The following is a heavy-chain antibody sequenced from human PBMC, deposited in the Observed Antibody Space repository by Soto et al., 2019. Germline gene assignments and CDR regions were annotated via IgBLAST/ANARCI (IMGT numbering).Heavy chain of an antibody. D-gene: IGHD1-26*01. CDR1: GFTFSSYA. V-gene: IGHV3-23*01. Sequence: EVQLLESRGGLVQPGGSLRLSCAASGFTFSSYAMSWVRQAPGKGLEWVSAISGSGGSTYYADSVKGRFTISRDNSKNTLDLQMSSLRAEDTAVYYCAKDHRSGSYLTYFSYWGQGTLFTVSS. CDR2: ISGSGGST. CDR3: AKDHRSGSYLTYFSY. J-gene: IGHJ4*02.